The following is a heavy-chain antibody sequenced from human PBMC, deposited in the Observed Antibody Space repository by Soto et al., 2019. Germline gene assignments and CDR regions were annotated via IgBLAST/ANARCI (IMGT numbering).Heavy chain of an antibody. J-gene: IGHJ4*02. CDR1: GFSLSTSGVG. CDR3: AHMVPITMVRGVIMGYFDY. Sequence: QITLKESGPTLVKPTQTLTLTCTFSGFSLSTSGVGVGWIRQPPGKALEWLALIYWDDDKRHSPSLKSRLTITKDTSKNQVVLTMTNMDPVDTATYYCAHMVPITMVRGVIMGYFDYWGQGTLVTVSS. CDR2: IYWDDDK. V-gene: IGHV2-5*02. D-gene: IGHD3-10*01.